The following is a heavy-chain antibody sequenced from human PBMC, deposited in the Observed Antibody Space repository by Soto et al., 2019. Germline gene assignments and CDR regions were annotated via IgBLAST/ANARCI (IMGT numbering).Heavy chain of an antibody. CDR3: ARARSSGWYDFDY. CDR2: IWYDGSNK. D-gene: IGHD6-19*01. V-gene: IGHV3-33*01. J-gene: IGHJ4*02. Sequence: QVQLVEYGGGVVQPGRSLRLSCAASGFTFSSYGMHWVREAPGKGLEWVAVIWYDGSNKYYADSVKGRFTISRDSSKNTLYLQMNSLRAEDTAVYYCARARSSGWYDFDYWGQGTLVTVSS. CDR1: GFTFSSYG.